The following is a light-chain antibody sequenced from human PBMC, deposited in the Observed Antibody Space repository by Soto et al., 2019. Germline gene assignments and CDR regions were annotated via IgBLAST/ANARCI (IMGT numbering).Light chain of an antibody. J-gene: IGKJ1*01. CDR3: QQNDSYSWP. CDR1: QSVSNW. Sequence: DIQMTQSPSTLSASVGERVTITCRASQSVSNWLPWSQHKPGKAPKLLIYDVSSLESGAPSRFSGSGSGTEFILTISSLQPDDFATYYCQQNDSYSWPFGQGTKVDI. V-gene: IGKV1-5*01. CDR2: DVS.